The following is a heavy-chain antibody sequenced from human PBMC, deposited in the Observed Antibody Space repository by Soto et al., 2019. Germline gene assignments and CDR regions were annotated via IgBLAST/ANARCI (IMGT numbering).Heavy chain of an antibody. CDR2: IYYRGST. CDR1: GGSVSSSGHY. CDR3: TRQRQLKTNLISALEI. J-gene: IGHJ3*02. V-gene: IGHV4-39*01. D-gene: IGHD6-13*01. Sequence: QVQVQESGPGLTKPSETLSLTCTVSGGSVSSSGHYWGWIRQSPGKGLEWIATIYYRGSTYYNPSLESRLTISLDTSKNQFSLRLKSVTAADTAMYYCTRQRQLKTNLISALEIWGQGTMVTVSS.